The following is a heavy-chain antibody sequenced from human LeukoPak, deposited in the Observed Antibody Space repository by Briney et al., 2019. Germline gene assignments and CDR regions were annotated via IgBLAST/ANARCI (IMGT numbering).Heavy chain of an antibody. CDR1: GFTFSTCS. J-gene: IGHJ4*02. D-gene: IGHD6-19*01. V-gene: IGHV3-48*01. CDR2: INPSSSDK. Sequence: GGSLRLSCAASGFTFSTCSMNWVRQAPGKGLEWVSYINPSSSDKYYTDSVKGRFTISRDNAKNSLFLQLHGLRAEDTAVYYCARAAYSSGPDYWGQGTLVTVSS. CDR3: ARAAYSSGPDY.